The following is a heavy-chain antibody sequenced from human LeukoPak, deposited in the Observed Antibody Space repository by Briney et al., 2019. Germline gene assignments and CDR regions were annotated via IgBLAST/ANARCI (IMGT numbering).Heavy chain of an antibody. D-gene: IGHD3-10*01. CDR1: GFTFSNAW. CDR2: IKSKTDGGTT. J-gene: IGHJ4*02. CDR3: TTQVLLWFGYVDY. V-gene: IGHV3-15*01. Sequence: GGSLSLSCAASGFTFSNAWMSWVRQAPGKGLEWVGRIKSKTDGGTTDYAAPVKGRFTISRDDSKNTLYLQMNSLKTEDTAVYYCTTQVLLWFGYVDYWGQGTLVTVSS.